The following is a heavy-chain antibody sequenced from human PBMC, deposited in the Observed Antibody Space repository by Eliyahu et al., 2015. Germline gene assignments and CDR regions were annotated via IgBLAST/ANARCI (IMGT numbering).Heavy chain of an antibody. J-gene: IGHJ3*02. CDR1: GFTFSDHY. Sequence: EVQLVESGGGLVQPGGSLRLSCAASGFTFSDHYMDWVRQAPGKGLEWVGRSRKKVNSYTTEYAASVKGRFTISRDDSRNSLYLQMNSLKTEDTALYYCARLMEGAFDIWGQGTMVTVSS. D-gene: IGHD1-1*01. V-gene: IGHV3-72*01. CDR3: ARLMEGAFDI. CDR2: SRKKVNSYTT.